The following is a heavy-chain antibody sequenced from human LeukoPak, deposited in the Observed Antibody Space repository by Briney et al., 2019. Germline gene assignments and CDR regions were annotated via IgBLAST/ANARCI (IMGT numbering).Heavy chain of an antibody. J-gene: IGHJ5*02. CDR3: ARDAPQVPAAGVLAS. CDR1: GFTVSDNY. Sequence: GGSLRLSCAASGFTVSDNYMSWVRQAPGKGLEWVSVTYSRGDTYYANSVKGRFTFSRDISKNTVYLQMKGLRTEDTAMYYCARDAPQVPAAGVLASWGQGTLVIVSS. V-gene: IGHV3-53*01. D-gene: IGHD6-13*01. CDR2: TYSRGDT.